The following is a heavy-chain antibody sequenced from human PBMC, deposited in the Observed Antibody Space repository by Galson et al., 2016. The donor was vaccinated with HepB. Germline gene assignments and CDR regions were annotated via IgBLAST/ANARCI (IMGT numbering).Heavy chain of an antibody. J-gene: IGHJ4*02. CDR3: VRENSGRGLAPFDY. CDR1: GFTFSSGS. D-gene: IGHD1-26*01. CDR2: ISSSSSHI. Sequence: SLRLSCAASGFTFSSGSMNWVRQAPGKGLEWVSSISSSSSHIYYVDSVKGRFTISRDSAKNSLYLQMTSLRVEDTAVYYCVRENSGRGLAPFDYWGQGSLVTVSS. V-gene: IGHV3-21*01.